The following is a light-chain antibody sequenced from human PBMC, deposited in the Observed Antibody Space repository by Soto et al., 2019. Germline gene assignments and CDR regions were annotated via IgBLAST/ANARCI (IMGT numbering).Light chain of an antibody. CDR3: QQYNTHSDT. CDR2: KAS. V-gene: IGKV1-5*03. CDR1: QSVSTW. Sequence: DIQMTQSPSTLSASVGDRVTITCRASQSVSTWLAWYQQKPGKAPKLLIYKASSLQGGVPSRFSGSGSGTECTLTISSLQPDDFATYYCQQYNTHSDTFGGGTRVEIK. J-gene: IGKJ4*01.